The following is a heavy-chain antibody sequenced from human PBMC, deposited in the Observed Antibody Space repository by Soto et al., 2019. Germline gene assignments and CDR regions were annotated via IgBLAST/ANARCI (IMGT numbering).Heavy chain of an antibody. CDR2: IYYAGTT. CDR3: VRKYLPYYGSGSPYGMDV. CDR1: GGSFSPNY. V-gene: IGHV4-59*12. J-gene: IGHJ6*02. D-gene: IGHD3-10*01. Sequence: PSETLSLTCTVSGGSFSPNYWSWIRQSPGKGLEWIGYIYYAGTTSYNPSLKSRATISLETSKSQFSLRLTSVTAADTALYYCVRKYLPYYGSGSPYGMDVWGQGTTVTVSS.